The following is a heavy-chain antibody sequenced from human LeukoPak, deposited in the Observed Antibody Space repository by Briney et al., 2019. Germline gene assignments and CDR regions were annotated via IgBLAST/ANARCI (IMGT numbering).Heavy chain of an antibody. J-gene: IGHJ3*02. CDR3: AKYGGNSGDAFDI. CDR2: IIPILGIA. Sequence: GASVTVSCKASGGTFSSYAISWVRQAPGQGLEWMGRIIPILGIANYAQKFQGRVTITADKSTSTAYMELSSLRSEDTAVYYCAKYGGNSGDAFDIWGQGTMVTVSS. CDR1: GGTFSSYA. D-gene: IGHD2-21*02. V-gene: IGHV1-69*04.